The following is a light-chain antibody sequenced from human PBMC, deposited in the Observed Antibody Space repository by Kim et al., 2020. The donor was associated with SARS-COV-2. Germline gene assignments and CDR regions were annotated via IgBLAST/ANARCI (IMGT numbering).Light chain of an antibody. Sequence: ASVGDRVTLTCRASLGISNSLAWYQQRPGKVPKLLIYAASTLQSGVPSRFSGSGSGTDFTLTISSLQPEDVATYYCQKYNSVPPTFGQGTKVDIK. CDR3: QKYNSVPPT. CDR2: AAS. CDR1: LGISNS. V-gene: IGKV1-27*01. J-gene: IGKJ1*01.